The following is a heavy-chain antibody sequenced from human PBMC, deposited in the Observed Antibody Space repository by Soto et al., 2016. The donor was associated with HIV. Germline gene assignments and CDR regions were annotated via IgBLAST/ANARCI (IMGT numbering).Heavy chain of an antibody. J-gene: IGHJ4*02. CDR3: ARVEYSYGIPYYFDF. V-gene: IGHV1-18*01. D-gene: IGHD5-18*01. CDR2: IIPYTGST. Sequence: QVHLVQSGAEVKKPGASVKVSCKASGYTFNTFGISWVRQAPGQGLEWMGWIIPYTGSTDYAQNFQGRVTMTTDTSTSTVNMELKSLRSDDTAVYYCARVEYSYGIPYYFDFWGQGTLVTVSS. CDR1: GYTFNTFG.